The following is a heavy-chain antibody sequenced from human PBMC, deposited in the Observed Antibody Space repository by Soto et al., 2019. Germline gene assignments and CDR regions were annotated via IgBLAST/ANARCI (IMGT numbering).Heavy chain of an antibody. CDR3: ASDCSGGSCYLSHYGMDV. D-gene: IGHD2-15*01. V-gene: IGHV3-21*01. Sequence: PGGSLRLSCAASGFTFSSYSMNWVRQAPGKGLEWVSSISSSSSYIYYADSVKGRFTISRDNAKNSLYLQMNSLRAEDTAVYYCASDCSGGSCYLSHYGMDVWGQGTTVTVSS. CDR2: ISSSSSYI. J-gene: IGHJ6*02. CDR1: GFTFSSYS.